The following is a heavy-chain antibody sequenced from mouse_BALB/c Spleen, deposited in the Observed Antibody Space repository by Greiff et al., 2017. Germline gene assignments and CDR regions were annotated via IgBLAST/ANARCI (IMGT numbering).Heavy chain of an antibody. CDR2: IYPYNGGT. D-gene: IGHD1-1*01. V-gene: IGHV1S29*02. CDR1: GYTFTDYN. J-gene: IGHJ1*01. CDR3: ARSAVDWYFDV. Sequence: VQLQQSGPELVKPGASVKISCKASGYTFTDYNMHWVKQSHGKSLEWIGYIYPYNGGTGYNQKFKSKATLTVDNSSSTAYMELRSLTSEDSAVYYCARSAVDWYFDVWGAGTTVTVSS.